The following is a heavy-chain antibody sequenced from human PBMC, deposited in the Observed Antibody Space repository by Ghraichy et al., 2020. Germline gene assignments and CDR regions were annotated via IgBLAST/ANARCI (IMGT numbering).Heavy chain of an antibody. V-gene: IGHV3-74*01. CDR2: INNDGSYT. Sequence: GSLRLSCAASGFTLSSFWMHWVRQVPGKGLMWVARINNDGSYTIYADSVKGRFTISRDNAKNTLYLQMNSLRAEDTAVYYCTRDQDGMGGTMDYWGQGSRVTVSS. D-gene: IGHD1-26*01. J-gene: IGHJ4*02. CDR3: TRDQDGMGGTMDY. CDR1: GFTLSSFW.